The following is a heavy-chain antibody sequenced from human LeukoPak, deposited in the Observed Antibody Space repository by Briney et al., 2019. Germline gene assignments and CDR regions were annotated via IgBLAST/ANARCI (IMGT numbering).Heavy chain of an antibody. CDR3: ARDLDCRILTGHYDAFDI. CDR1: GFTFSSYA. Sequence: GGSLRLSCAASGFTFSSYAMNWVRQAPGKGLEWVSSISSTSGLIFYADSVKGPFTVSRDNAKNTLYLEMNSLRAEDTAVYYCARDLDCRILTGHYDAFDIWGQGTMVSVSS. V-gene: IGHV3-21*01. CDR2: ISSTSGLI. D-gene: IGHD3-9*01. J-gene: IGHJ3*02.